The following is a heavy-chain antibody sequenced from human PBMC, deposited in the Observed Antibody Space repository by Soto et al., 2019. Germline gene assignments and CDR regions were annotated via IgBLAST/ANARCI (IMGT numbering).Heavy chain of an antibody. J-gene: IGHJ4*02. CDR1: GFTFSSYA. Sequence: EVQLLESGGDLVQPGGSLRLSCAASGFTFSSYAMSWVRQAPGNGLEWVSTISASGGSTYYADSVKGRFTISSDNSKNTLYLQMNSLRAEDTAIYYWAKRGGDYWGQGTLVTVSS. V-gene: IGHV3-23*01. D-gene: IGHD3-16*01. CDR3: AKRGGDY. CDR2: ISASGGST.